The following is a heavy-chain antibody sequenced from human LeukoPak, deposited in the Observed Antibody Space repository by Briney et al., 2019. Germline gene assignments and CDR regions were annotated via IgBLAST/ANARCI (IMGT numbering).Heavy chain of an antibody. V-gene: IGHV4-34*01. CDR3: ARGVTYYYDNNNYVSYYFDS. Sequence: NPSETLSLTCAVYSGSFSAYYWTWIRQPPGKGLEWIGEVNHSGSTNYNPSLKSRVTISVDTSKNQFSLELSSVTAADTAVYYCARGVTYYYDNNNYVSYYFDSWGRGTLVTVSS. CDR1: SGSFSAYY. D-gene: IGHD3-22*01. CDR2: VNHSGST. J-gene: IGHJ4*02.